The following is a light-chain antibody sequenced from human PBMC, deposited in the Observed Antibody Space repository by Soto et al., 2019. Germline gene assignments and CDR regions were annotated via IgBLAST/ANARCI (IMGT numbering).Light chain of an antibody. CDR1: QSVRSN. Sequence: EIVMTQSPATLSVSAGETATLSCRASQSVRSNLAWYQQKRGQVPRLLIYGASTRATGTPARFSGSGSGTEFTLTISSLQSEDFAVYYCQQYNNWPPITFGQGTRLEIK. V-gene: IGKV3-15*01. J-gene: IGKJ5*01. CDR2: GAS. CDR3: QQYNNWPPIT.